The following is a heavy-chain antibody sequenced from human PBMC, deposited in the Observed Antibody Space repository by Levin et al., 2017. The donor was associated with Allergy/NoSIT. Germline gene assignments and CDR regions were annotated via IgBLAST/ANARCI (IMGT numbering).Heavy chain of an antibody. CDR2: ISYDGSNK. J-gene: IGHJ6*02. CDR3: AKMGTYSYGRYYYYYYGMDV. D-gene: IGHD5-18*01. V-gene: IGHV3-30*18. CDR1: GFTFSSYG. Sequence: GGSLRLSCAASGFTFSSYGMHWVRQAPGKGLEWVAVISYDGSNKYYADSVKGRFTISRDNSKNTLYLQMNSLRAEDTAVYYCAKMGTYSYGRYYYYYYGMDVWGQGTTVTVSS.